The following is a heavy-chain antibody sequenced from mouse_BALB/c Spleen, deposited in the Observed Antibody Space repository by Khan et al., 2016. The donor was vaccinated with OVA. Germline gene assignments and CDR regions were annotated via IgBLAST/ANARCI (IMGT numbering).Heavy chain of an antibody. CDR1: GFDFSRYW. CDR3: ARPYRYDGRAWFAY. Sequence: EVKLLESGGGLVQPGGSLKLSCAASGFDFSRYWMSWVRQAPGKGLEWIGEINPDSSTINYTPSLKDKFIISSDNAKNTLYLKMSKVGSEDTALYYCARPYRYDGRAWFAYWGQGTLVTVSA. D-gene: IGHD2-14*01. V-gene: IGHV4-1*02. CDR2: INPDSSTI. J-gene: IGHJ3*01.